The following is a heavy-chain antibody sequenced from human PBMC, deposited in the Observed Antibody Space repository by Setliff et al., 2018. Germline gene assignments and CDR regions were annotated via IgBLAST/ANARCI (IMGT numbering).Heavy chain of an antibody. CDR1: GASLSSGTYY. D-gene: IGHD2-2*01. V-gene: IGHV4-39*07. CDR2: IYYSGST. J-gene: IGHJ2*01. CDR3: ARTSTGRYFDL. Sequence: SETLSLTCTVSGASLSSGTYYWGWIRQPPGKGLEWIGRIYYSGSTYYNPSLESRVTMSVDTSKSQFSLNLYSVTAADTAVYYCARTSTGRYFDLWGRGTLVTVSS.